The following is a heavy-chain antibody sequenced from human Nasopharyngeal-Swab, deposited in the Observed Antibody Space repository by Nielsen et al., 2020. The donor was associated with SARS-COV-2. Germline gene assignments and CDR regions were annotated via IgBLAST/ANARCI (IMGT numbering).Heavy chain of an antibody. CDR1: GFTVSSNY. V-gene: IGHV3-53*01. Sequence: GESLKISCAASGFTVSSNYMSWVRQAPGKGLEWVSVIYSGGSTYYADSVKGRFTISRDNSKNTLYLQMNSLRAEDTAVYYCARDRGYYGSGSYFYYYYGMDVWGQGTTVTVSS. CDR2: IYSGGST. CDR3: ARDRGYYGSGSYFYYYYGMDV. J-gene: IGHJ6*02. D-gene: IGHD3-10*01.